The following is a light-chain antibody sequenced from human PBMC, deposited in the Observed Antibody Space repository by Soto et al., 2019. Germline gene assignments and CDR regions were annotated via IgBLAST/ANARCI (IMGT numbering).Light chain of an antibody. Sequence: VLTQPPSVSGAPGQRVTISCTGSSSNIGAGYDVHWYQQLPGTAPKLLIYGNSNRPSGVPDRFSGSKSGTSASLAITGLQAEDEADYYCQSYDSSLSGPYYVFGTGTKVTVL. J-gene: IGLJ1*01. CDR2: GNS. V-gene: IGLV1-40*01. CDR1: SSNIGAGYD. CDR3: QSYDSSLSGPYYV.